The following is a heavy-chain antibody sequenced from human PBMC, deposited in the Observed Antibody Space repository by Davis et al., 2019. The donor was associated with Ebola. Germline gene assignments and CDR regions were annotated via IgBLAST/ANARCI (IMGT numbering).Heavy chain of an antibody. CDR2: ISYDGSNK. CDR1: GFTFSSSA. Sequence: PGGSLRLSCAASGFTFSSSAMHWVRQAPGKGLEWVAVISYDGSNKYYADSVKGRFTISRDNSKNTLYLQMNSLRAEDTAVYYCAKDFTVVAAPRWGQGTLVTVSS. D-gene: IGHD2-15*01. CDR3: AKDFTVVAAPR. J-gene: IGHJ4*02. V-gene: IGHV3-30*04.